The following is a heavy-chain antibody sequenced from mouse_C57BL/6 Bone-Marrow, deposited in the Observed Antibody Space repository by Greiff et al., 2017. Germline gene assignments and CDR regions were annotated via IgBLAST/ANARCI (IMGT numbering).Heavy chain of an antibody. J-gene: IGHJ2*01. CDR1: GYTFTSYW. D-gene: IGHD1-1*01. Sequence: QVQLQQPGAELVRPGSSVKLSCKASGYTFTSYWMDWVKQRPGQGLEWIGNISPSDSETHYNQKFKDKATLTVDKSSSTSYMPLSSLTSEDSAVYYGAREGDDRSYVPYYWGKGATLTV. V-gene: IGHV1-61*01. CDR3: AREGDDRSYVPYY. CDR2: ISPSDSET.